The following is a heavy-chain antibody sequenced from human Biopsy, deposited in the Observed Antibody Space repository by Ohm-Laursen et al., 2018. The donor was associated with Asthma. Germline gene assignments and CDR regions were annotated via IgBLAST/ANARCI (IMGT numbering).Heavy chain of an antibody. CDR3: ARPSPNRDILYYYYHMDV. V-gene: IGHV1-69*01. D-gene: IGHD3-3*02. CDR1: GGTFTTYS. Sequence: GSSVKVSCKASGGTFTTYSISWVRQAPGQGLVWMGGIIPLIGTPNYAQKFQGRVTITADASTNTAYMDLSSLRSEDTAVYYCARPSPNRDILYYYYHMDVWGQGTTVIVSS. CDR2: IIPLIGTP. J-gene: IGHJ6*02.